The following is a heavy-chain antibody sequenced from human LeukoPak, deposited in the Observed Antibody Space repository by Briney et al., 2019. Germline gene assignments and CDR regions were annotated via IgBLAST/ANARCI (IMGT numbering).Heavy chain of an antibody. CDR3: TRDLRGSHPGNAFDI. CDR1: GFTFGDYA. D-gene: IGHD1-26*01. Sequence: GGSLRLSCTASGFTFGDYAMSWVRQAPGKGLEWVGFIRSKAYGGTTEYAASVKGRFTISRDDSKSIAYLQMNSLKTEDTAVYYCTRDLRGSHPGNAFDIWGQGTMVTVSS. J-gene: IGHJ3*02. V-gene: IGHV3-49*04. CDR2: IRSKAYGGTT.